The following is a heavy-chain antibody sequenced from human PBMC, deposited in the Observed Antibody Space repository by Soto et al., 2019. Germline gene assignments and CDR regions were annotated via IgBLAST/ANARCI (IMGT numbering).Heavy chain of an antibody. CDR1: GGSISSYY. D-gene: IGHD2-2*01. CDR3: ARAWGIHCSSTSCYAFDI. Sequence: SETLSLTCTVSGGSISSYYWSWIRQPPGEGLEWIGYIYYSGSTNYNPSLKSRVTISVDTSKNQFSLKLSSVTAADTAVYYCARAWGIHCSSTSCYAFDIWGQGTMVTVSS. J-gene: IGHJ3*02. CDR2: IYYSGST. V-gene: IGHV4-59*01.